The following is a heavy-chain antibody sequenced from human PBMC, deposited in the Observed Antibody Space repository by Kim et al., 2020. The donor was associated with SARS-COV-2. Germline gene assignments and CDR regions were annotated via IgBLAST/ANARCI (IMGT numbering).Heavy chain of an antibody. V-gene: IGHV3-66*01. CDR1: GFSVSTYY. CDR3: SRVGSGYYLGTGYWV. D-gene: IGHD3-3*01. Sequence: GGSLRLSCAASGFSVSTYYMTWVRQAPGKGLESVSVIYSDGSTYYADSVKGRFTISRDNSKNTLYLQMNSLSAGDTAVYYCSRVGSGYYLGTGYWVWGQGSPLTV. J-gene: IGHJ4*02. CDR2: IYSDGST.